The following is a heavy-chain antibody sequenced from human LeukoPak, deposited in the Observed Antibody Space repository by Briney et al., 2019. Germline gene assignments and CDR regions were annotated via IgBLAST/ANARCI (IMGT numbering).Heavy chain of an antibody. V-gene: IGHV1-2*02. CDR2: INPNSGGT. J-gene: IGHJ4*02. Sequence: GASVKVSCKASGGTFSSYAISWVRQAPGQGLEWMGWINPNSGGTNYAQKFQGRVTMTRDTSISTAYMELSRLRSDDTAVYYCARDMRGATSHWGQGTLVTVSS. CDR1: GGTFSSYA. D-gene: IGHD1-26*01. CDR3: ARDMRGATSH.